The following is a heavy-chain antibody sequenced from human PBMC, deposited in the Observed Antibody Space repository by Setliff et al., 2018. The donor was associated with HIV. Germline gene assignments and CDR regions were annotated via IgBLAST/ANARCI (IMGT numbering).Heavy chain of an antibody. CDR2: IHTSGST. D-gene: IGHD2-15*01. V-gene: IGHV4-4*07. CDR1: CDSIGYYY. CDR3: ARDRIEVVVDGPHDVFDV. Sequence: SSETLSLTCTVSCDSIGYYYWSWIRQPAGRGLEWMGRIHTSGSTNYNPSLTSRVTLSVDTSKNQFFLKLTSLSAADTAVYYCARDRIEVVVDGPHDVFDVWGRGTTVTVSS. J-gene: IGHJ3*01.